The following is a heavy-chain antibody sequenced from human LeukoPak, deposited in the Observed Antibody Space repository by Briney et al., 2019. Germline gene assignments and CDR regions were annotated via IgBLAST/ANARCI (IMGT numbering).Heavy chain of an antibody. CDR1: GGSISSGGYY. J-gene: IGHJ6*02. Sequence: PSETLSLTCTVSGGSISSGGYYWSWIRQHPGKGLEWIGYIYYSGSTYYNPSLKSRVTISVDTSKNQFSLKLSSVTAADTAVYYCARVSPHQGYGMDVWGQGTTVTVSS. V-gene: IGHV4-31*03. CDR3: ARVSPHQGYGMDV. CDR2: IYYSGST.